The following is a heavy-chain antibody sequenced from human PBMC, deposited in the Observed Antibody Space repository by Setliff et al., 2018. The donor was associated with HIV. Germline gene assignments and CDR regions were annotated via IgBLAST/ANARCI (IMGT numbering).Heavy chain of an antibody. D-gene: IGHD3-22*01. J-gene: IGHJ4*02. CDR1: GYSVATHG. CDR3: ARDDDVIMVVVGGDY. Sequence: GASVKVSCKTSGYSVATHGLSWVRQAPGEGLEWMGWISAYTGNTNYAQKFHGRVSMTTDSSTSTGYMELTSLRSDDTAVYYCARDDDVIMVVVGGDYWGQGTLVTVSS. CDR2: ISAYTGNT. V-gene: IGHV1-18*01.